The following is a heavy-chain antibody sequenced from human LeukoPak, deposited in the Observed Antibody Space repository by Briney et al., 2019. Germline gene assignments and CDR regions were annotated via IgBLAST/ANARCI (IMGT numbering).Heavy chain of an antibody. J-gene: IGHJ3*02. D-gene: IGHD3-22*01. CDR3: ARPYYYDSSGYRDAFDI. Sequence: ASVKVSCKASGYTFTSYGISWVRQAPGQGLEWMGWINAYNGNTNYAQKLQGRVTMTTDTSTSTAYMELRSLRSDDTAVYYCARPYYYDSSGYRDAFDIWGQGTMVTVSS. CDR2: INAYNGNT. CDR1: GYTFTSYG. V-gene: IGHV1-18*01.